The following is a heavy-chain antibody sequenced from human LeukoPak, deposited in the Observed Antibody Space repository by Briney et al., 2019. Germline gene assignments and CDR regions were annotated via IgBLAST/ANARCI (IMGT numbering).Heavy chain of an antibody. Sequence: GSSVKVSFKASGGPFISYATSWVRQAPGQGLEWMGGIIPIFGTANYSQKFQGRVTITTDESTSTAYLELSSLRSEDTAVYYCASGKRITMIVVALTSLDYWGQGTLVTVSS. CDR1: GGPFISYA. CDR3: ASGKRITMIVVALTSLDY. V-gene: IGHV1-69*05. J-gene: IGHJ4*02. D-gene: IGHD3-22*01. CDR2: IIPIFGTA.